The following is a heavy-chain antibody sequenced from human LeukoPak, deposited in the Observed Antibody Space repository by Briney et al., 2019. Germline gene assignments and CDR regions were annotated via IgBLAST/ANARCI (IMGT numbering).Heavy chain of an antibody. CDR1: GFTVSSNY. J-gene: IGHJ4*02. D-gene: IGHD3-22*01. V-gene: IGHV3-66*01. CDR2: IYSGGST. CDR3: ARGVTGSSGYYYPHDY. Sequence: GGSLRLSCAASGFTVSSNYMSWVRQAPGKGLEWVSVIYSGGSTYYADSVKGRFTISRDNSKNTLYLQMNSLRAEDTAVYYCARGVTGSSGYYYPHDYWGQGTLVTVSS.